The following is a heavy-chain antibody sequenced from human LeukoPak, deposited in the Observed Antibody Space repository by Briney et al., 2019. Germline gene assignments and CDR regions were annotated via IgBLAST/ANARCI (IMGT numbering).Heavy chain of an antibody. CDR3: ARDLYISYYYGMDV. D-gene: IGHD3-10*01. CDR1: GYTFTSYG. CDR2: ISAYNGNT. J-gene: IGHJ6*02. V-gene: IGHV1-18*01. Sequence: ASVKVSCKASGYTFTSYGISWVRQAPGQGLERMGWISAYNGNTNYAQKLQGRVTMTTDTSTSTAYMELRSLRSDDTAVYYCARDLYISYYYGMDVWGQGTTVTVSS.